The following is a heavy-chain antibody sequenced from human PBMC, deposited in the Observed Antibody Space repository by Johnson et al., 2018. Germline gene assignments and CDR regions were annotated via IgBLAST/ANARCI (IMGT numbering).Heavy chain of an antibody. Sequence: QVQLVQSGAEVKKPGSSVKVSCKASGGTFSRYTISWVRQAPGQGLEWMGRIIPILGIANYAQKFQGRVTITADKSTSTAYMELSSLRSEDTAVYYCARGAYYDSSGYPEYFQHWGQGTLVTVSS. D-gene: IGHD3-22*01. CDR3: ARGAYYDSSGYPEYFQH. V-gene: IGHV1-69*02. J-gene: IGHJ1*01. CDR1: GGTFSRYT. CDR2: IIPILGIA.